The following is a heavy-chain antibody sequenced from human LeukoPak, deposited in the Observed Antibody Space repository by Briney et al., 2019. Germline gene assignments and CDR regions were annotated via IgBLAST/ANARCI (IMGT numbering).Heavy chain of an antibody. V-gene: IGHV4-39*01. CDR2: IYYSGST. D-gene: IGHD2-2*01. J-gene: IGHJ3*02. CDR3: ARPGPPSSITFAFDI. CDR1: GGSISSSSYY. Sequence: SETLSLTCTVSGGSISSSSYYWGWIRQPPGKGLEWIGSIYYSGSTYYNPSLKSRVTISVDTSKNQFSLKLSSVTAADTAVYYCARPGPPSSITFAFDIWGQGTMVTVSS.